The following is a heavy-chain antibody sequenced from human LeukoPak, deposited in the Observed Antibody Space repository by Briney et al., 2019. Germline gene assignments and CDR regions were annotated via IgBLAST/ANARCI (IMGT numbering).Heavy chain of an antibody. CDR3: ARSIPYGTTWYGRSDY. CDR1: GFPFSSYS. V-gene: IGHV3-7*03. CDR2: IKPDGTTK. J-gene: IGHJ4*02. Sequence: GGSLRPSCAASGFPFSSYSMTWVRQAPGKGLEWVANIKPDGTTKFYVDSVKGRFTISRDNALSSLYLQMNSLRAEDTAIYYCARSIPYGTTWYGRSDYWGQGTLVTVSS. D-gene: IGHD6-13*01.